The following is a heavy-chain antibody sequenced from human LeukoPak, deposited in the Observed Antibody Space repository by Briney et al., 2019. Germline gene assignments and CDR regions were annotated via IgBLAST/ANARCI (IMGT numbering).Heavy chain of an antibody. V-gene: IGHV4-59*01. J-gene: IGHJ4*02. Sequence: SETLSLTCTVSGGSISSYYWSWIRQPPGKGLEWIGYIYYSGSTNYNPSLKSRVTISVDTSKNQFSLKLSSVTAADTAVYYCARVGYGSGSYYNLFDYWGQGTLVTVSS. CDR2: IYYSGST. D-gene: IGHD3-10*01. CDR3: ARVGYGSGSYYNLFDY. CDR1: GGSISSYY.